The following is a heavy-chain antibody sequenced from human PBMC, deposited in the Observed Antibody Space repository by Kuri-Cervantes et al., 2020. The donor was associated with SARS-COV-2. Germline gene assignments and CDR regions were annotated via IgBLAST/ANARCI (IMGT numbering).Heavy chain of an antibody. J-gene: IGHJ6*03. CDR3: ARGRGCSSTSCNYYYYMDV. D-gene: IGHD2-2*01. CDR1: GGSFSGYY. Sequence: SETLSLTCAVYGGSFSGYYWSWIRQPPGKGLEWIGEINHSGSTNYNPSLKSRVTISVDTSKNQFSLKLSSATTAGTAVYYCARGRGCSSTSCNYYYYMDVWGKGTTVTVSS. V-gene: IGHV4-34*01. CDR2: INHSGST.